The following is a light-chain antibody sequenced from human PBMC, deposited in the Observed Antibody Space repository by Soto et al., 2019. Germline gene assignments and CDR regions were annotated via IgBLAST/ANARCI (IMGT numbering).Light chain of an antibody. Sequence: QSALTQPPSASGSPGQSVTISCTGTSSDVGGNNYVSWYQQHPGKAPKLMIFEVTKRPSGVPDRFSGSKSGNTASLTVSGLQAEDEADYYCASYTISSTRVFGGGTKLTVL. CDR1: SSDVGGNNY. J-gene: IGLJ3*02. CDR2: EVT. V-gene: IGLV2-8*01. CDR3: ASYTISSTRV.